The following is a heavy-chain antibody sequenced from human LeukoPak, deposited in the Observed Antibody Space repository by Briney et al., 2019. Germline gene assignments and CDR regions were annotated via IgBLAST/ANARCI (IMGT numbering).Heavy chain of an antibody. Sequence: SETLSLTCNVSGGSISSYYWSWIRQPAGKGLDWIGRIYSSGNTNYNPSLKSRVTMSVDTSKNQLSLNLSSVTAADTAVYYCAREYSSGRYFDYRGQGTLVTVSS. CDR1: GGSISSYY. D-gene: IGHD6-19*01. J-gene: IGHJ4*02. CDR3: AREYSSGRYFDY. CDR2: IYSSGNT. V-gene: IGHV4-4*07.